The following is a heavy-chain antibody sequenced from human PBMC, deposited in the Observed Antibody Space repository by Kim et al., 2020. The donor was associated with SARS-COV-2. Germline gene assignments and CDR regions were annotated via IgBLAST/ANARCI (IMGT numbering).Heavy chain of an antibody. D-gene: IGHD6-6*01. Sequence: DYAVSVKSRITINPDTSKNQFSLQLNSVTPEDTAVYFCAREDSSSRVVDYWGQGTLVTVSS. J-gene: IGHJ4*02. CDR3: AREDSSSRVVDY. V-gene: IGHV6-1*01.